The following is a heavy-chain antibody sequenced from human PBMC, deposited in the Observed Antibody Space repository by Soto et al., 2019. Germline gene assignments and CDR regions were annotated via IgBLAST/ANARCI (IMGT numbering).Heavy chain of an antibody. CDR1: GFSLSTSVVG. CDR2: IYCDDDK. V-gene: IGHV2-5*02. CDR3: AHRGYYYDRSGYYSSAEYFQH. D-gene: IGHD3-22*01. J-gene: IGHJ1*01. Sequence: QITLKESGPTLVKPTQTLTLTCTFSGFSLSTSVVGVGWIRQPPGKALEWLALIYCDDDKRYSPSLKSRLTITKDTSKNQVVLTMTNMDPVDTATYYCAHRGYYYDRSGYYSSAEYFQHWGQGTLVTVSS.